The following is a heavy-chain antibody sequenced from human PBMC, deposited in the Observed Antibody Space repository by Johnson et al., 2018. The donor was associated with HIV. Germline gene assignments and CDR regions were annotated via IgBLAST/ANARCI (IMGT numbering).Heavy chain of an antibody. CDR2: ISGSGGST. J-gene: IGHJ3*02. Sequence: VKLVESGGGLVQPGGSLRLSCAASGFTFSSYAMSWVRQAPGKGLEWVSAISGSGGSTYYADSVKGRFTISRANSKNTLYLQMNSLRAEDTAVYYCAREEKMLTYAFDIWGQGTMVTVSS. CDR1: GFTFSSYA. V-gene: IGHV3-23*04. CDR3: AREEKMLTYAFDI. D-gene: IGHD3-10*02.